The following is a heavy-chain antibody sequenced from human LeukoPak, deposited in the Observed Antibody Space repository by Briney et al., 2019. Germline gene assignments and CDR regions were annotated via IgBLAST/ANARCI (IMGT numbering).Heavy chain of an antibody. V-gene: IGHV5-51*01. CDR3: ARQWYCSSTSCYMGGNWFDP. CDR1: GYSFTSYW. D-gene: IGHD2-2*02. CDR2: IYPGDSDT. J-gene: IGHJ5*02. Sequence: GESLKISCKGSGYSFTSYWIGWVRQMPGKGLEWMGIIYPGDSDTRYSPSFQGQVTISADKSISTAYLQWSSLKASDTAMYYCARQWYCSSTSCYMGGNWFDPWGQGTLVTVSS.